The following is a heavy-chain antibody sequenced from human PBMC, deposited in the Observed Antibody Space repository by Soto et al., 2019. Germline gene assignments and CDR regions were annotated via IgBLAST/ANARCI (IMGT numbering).Heavy chain of an antibody. CDR3: ARFRRGEHFDY. Sequence: SATLSLTCTVSGGSISSYYWSWIRQPPGKGLEWIGYIYYSGSTNYNPSLKSRVTISVDTSKNQFSLKLNSVTAAETAVYYCARFRRGEHFDYWGQGTLVTVSS. V-gene: IGHV4-59*01. CDR2: IYYSGST. J-gene: IGHJ4*02. D-gene: IGHD2-21*01. CDR1: GGSISSYY.